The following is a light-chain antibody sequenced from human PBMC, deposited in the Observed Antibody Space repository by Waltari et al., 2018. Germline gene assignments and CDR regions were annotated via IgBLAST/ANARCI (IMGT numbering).Light chain of an antibody. CDR1: TSDIGTYNF. J-gene: IGLJ3*02. Sequence: QSALTQPASVSGSPGQSLTISCAGTTSDIGTYNFVAWYQQLPGKVPKLIFYDVNKRPSRVSNRFSGSKSVNTASLPFSGLLAADEADYYCASYTTGYTCVFGGGTRLAVL. V-gene: IGLV2-14*03. CDR3: ASYTTGYTCV. CDR2: DVN.